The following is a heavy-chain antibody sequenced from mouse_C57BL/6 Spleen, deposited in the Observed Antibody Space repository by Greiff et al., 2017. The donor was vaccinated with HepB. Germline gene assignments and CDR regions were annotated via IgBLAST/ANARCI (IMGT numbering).Heavy chain of an antibody. D-gene: IGHD1-1*01. J-gene: IGHJ1*03. CDR2: INPSTGGT. V-gene: IGHV1-42*01. Sequence: EVQLQQSGPELVKPGASVKISCKASGYSFTGYYMNWVKQSPEKSLEWIGEINPSTGGTTYNQKLKAKATLTVDKSSSTAYMQLKGLTSVDSAVYYCARLLYYGSSYGGYFDVWGTGTTVTVSS. CDR1: GYSFTGYY. CDR3: ARLLYYGSSYGGYFDV.